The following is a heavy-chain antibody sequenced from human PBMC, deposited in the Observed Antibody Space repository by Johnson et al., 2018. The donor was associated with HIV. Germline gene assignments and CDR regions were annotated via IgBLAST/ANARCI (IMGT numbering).Heavy chain of an antibody. J-gene: IGHJ3*02. CDR3: ARVSLYGVRDDAFDI. Sequence: QVQLVESGGGVVQPGRSLRLSCAASGFTFSSYAMHWVRQAPGKGLEWVAVISYDGSNKYYFDSVKGRFTISRDNAKNSLYLQMNSLRTEDTAVYYCARVSLYGVRDDAFDIWGQGTMVTVSS. V-gene: IGHV3-30*04. D-gene: IGHD3-10*01. CDR1: GFTFSSYA. CDR2: ISYDGSNK.